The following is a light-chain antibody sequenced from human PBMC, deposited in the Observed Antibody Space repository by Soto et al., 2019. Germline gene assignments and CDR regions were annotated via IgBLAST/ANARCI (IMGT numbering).Light chain of an antibody. Sequence: VMTQSPATLSVSPGERATLSCWASETVATNLAWYQQKPGQAPRLLISGASTRAAGISDRFRGSGSGTDFTLTISSLEPEDFAVYYCQQRSNWPITFGQGTRLEIK. CDR1: ETVATN. CDR2: GAS. CDR3: QQRSNWPIT. J-gene: IGKJ5*01. V-gene: IGKV3-11*01.